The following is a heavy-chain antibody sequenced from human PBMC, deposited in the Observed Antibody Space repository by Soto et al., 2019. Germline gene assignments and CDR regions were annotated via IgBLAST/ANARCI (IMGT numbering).Heavy chain of an antibody. Sequence: PGESLKISCKGSGYNFAGYWIAWVRQMPGKGLELMGIIYPSDSDTRYRPSFQGRVTISADKSISSAYLQWSSLRASDTAMYYCARGGVSTRTFDYWGQGTPVTVYS. CDR3: ARGGVSTRTFDY. V-gene: IGHV5-51*01. CDR1: GYNFAGYW. CDR2: IYPSDSDT. D-gene: IGHD3-3*01. J-gene: IGHJ4*02.